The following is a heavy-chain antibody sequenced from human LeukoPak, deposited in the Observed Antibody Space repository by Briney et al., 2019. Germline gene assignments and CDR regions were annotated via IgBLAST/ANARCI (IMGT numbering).Heavy chain of an antibody. CDR3: ARGLAVGATFQH. D-gene: IGHD1-26*01. V-gene: IGHV1-18*01. CDR1: GYTFTSYG. Sequence: ASVKVSCKASGYTFTSYGISWVRHAPGQGLEWMGWISAYNGDTNYAQKLQGRVTMTTDTSTTTAYMELRSLRSDDTAVYYCARGLAVGATFQHWGQGTLVTVSS. J-gene: IGHJ1*01. CDR2: ISAYNGDT.